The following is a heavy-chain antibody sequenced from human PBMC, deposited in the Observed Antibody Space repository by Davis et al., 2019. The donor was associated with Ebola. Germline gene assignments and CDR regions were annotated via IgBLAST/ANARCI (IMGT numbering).Heavy chain of an antibody. CDR1: GGSISSSSYY. J-gene: IGHJ4*02. D-gene: IGHD3-22*01. V-gene: IGHV4-39*07. Sequence: MPSETLSLTCTVSGGSISSSSYYWGWIRQPPGKGLEWIGSINYSGTTYYNPSLKSRVTISVDTAKNQFSLILSSVTAADTAVYYCARVGGYYYDSSGYRASYYFDYWGQGTLVTVSS. CDR2: INYSGTT. CDR3: ARVGGYYYDSSGYRASYYFDY.